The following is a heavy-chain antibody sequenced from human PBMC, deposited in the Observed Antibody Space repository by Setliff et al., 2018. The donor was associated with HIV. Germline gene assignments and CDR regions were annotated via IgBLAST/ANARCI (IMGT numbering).Heavy chain of an antibody. CDR2: IFTSGST. V-gene: IGHV4-61*09. CDR1: GGSVSSGSYF. J-gene: IGHJ3*02. Sequence: SETLSLTCTVSGGSVSSGSYFWSWIRQPAGKGLEWTGHIFTSGSTSYNPSLKSRLTISVDTSKNQFSLRLNSVTAADTAVYYCARQSGYTRGWDIFGLVAGSFDIWGQGTMVTVSS. D-gene: IGHD3-3*01. CDR3: ARQSGYTRGWDIFGLVAGSFDI.